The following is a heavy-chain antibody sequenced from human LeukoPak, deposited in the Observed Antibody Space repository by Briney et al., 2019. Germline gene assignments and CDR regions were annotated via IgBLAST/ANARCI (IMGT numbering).Heavy chain of an antibody. CDR1: GFTFSSYW. Sequence: GGSLRLSCAASGFTFSSYWMSWVRQAPGKGLEWVANIKQDGSEKYYVDSVKGRFTISRDNAKNSLYLQMNSLGAEDTAVYYCARDHIVVASYYFDYWGQGTLVTVSS. J-gene: IGHJ4*02. CDR2: IKQDGSEK. V-gene: IGHV3-7*01. D-gene: IGHD3-22*01. CDR3: ARDHIVVASYYFDY.